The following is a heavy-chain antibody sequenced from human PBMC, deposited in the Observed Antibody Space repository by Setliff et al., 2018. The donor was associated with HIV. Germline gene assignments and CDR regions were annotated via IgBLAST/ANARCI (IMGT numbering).Heavy chain of an antibody. Sequence: LRLSCTTSGFPFGDYPVTWVRQAPGKGLDWLAVLWFDGKNRKYAASVKGRFTISRDTSKNTLYLQLDSLTAEDTAVYYCATSPLPGSSDYIWGSDYFDYWGQGALVTVSS. CDR2: LWFDGKNR. V-gene: IGHV3-33*04. CDR3: ATSPLPGSSDYIWGSDYFDY. CDR1: GFPFGDYP. J-gene: IGHJ4*02. D-gene: IGHD3-16*01.